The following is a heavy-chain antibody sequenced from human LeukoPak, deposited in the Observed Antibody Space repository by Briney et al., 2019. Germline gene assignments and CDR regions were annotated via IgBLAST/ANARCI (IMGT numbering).Heavy chain of an antibody. CDR3: ARAPPYSNYPPMDY. CDR1: GYTFTGYY. J-gene: IGHJ4*02. Sequence: ASVKVSCKASGYTFTGYYMHWVRQAPGQGLEWMGWINPNSGGTNYAQKFQGWVTMTRDTSISTAYMELSRLRSDDTAVYYCARAPPYSNYPPMDYWGQGTLVTVSS. D-gene: IGHD4-11*01. CDR2: INPNSGGT. V-gene: IGHV1-2*04.